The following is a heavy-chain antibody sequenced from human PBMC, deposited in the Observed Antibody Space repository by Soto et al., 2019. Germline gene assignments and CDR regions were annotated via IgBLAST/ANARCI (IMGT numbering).Heavy chain of an antibody. J-gene: IGHJ2*01. D-gene: IGHD1-26*01. V-gene: IGHV3-7*01. Sequence: EVQWVESGGGLVQPGGSLRLSCAASEFTFSSYWMSWVRQAPGKGLEWVANIKQDGSEKNYQDSVKGRLTISRDNAKNSLSLQMSSLRAEDTAVYYCARRATISAGYFDLWGRGILVTVSS. CDR3: ARRATISAGYFDL. CDR2: IKQDGSEK. CDR1: EFTFSSYW.